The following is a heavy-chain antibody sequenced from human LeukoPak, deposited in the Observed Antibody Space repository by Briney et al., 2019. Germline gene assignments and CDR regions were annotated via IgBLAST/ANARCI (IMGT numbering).Heavy chain of an antibody. CDR2: INHSGNT. D-gene: IGHD6-19*01. V-gene: IGHV4-34*01. J-gene: IGHJ4*02. CDR1: GGSFSGYH. Sequence: SETLSLTCADSGGSFSGYHSSWIRLPPGKGLEWIGEINHSGNTNHNPSLKSRVTISEDTSKKQFSLKLSSVTAADTALYFCARCFSSGGFAANFDYWGQGTVVTVSS. CDR3: ARCFSSGGFAANFDY.